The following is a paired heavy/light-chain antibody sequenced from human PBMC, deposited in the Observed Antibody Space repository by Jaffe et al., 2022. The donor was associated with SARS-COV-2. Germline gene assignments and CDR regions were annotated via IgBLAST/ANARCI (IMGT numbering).Light chain of an antibody. V-gene: IGKV1-5*03. J-gene: IGKJ2*01. CDR1: QSISTW. Sequence: IQMTQSPSTLSASVGDRVTITCRASQSISTWLAWYQQKPGKAPKFLIYKASSLESGVPSRFSGSGSGTEFTLTISSLQPDDFATYYCQHYVRYPVTFGQGTKLEIK. CDR3: QHYVRYPVT. CDR2: KAS.
Heavy chain of an antibody. J-gene: IGHJ4*02. CDR3: AREGHSSGYAGDFNH. CDR2: ISHDGNIK. D-gene: IGHD3-22*01. CDR1: GFTFNNYV. V-gene: IGHV3-30*04. Sequence: QVQLVESGGGVVQPGGSLRLSCAASGFTFNNYVFHWVRQTPDKGLEWVAVISHDGNIKGYSESVRGRFTISRDDSMNTLYLQMNSLRPDDTAVYFCAREGHSSGYAGDFNHWGQGTLVTVSS.